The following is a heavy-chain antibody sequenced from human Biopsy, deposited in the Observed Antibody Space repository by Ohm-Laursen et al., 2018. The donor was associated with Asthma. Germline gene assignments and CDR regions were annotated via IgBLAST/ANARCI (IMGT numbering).Heavy chain of an antibody. CDR3: AKDRGGSRYGFDY. V-gene: IGHV3-23*01. CDR1: GFTCRAHA. CDR2: ISGNSGIT. D-gene: IGHD4-17*01. J-gene: IGHJ4*01. Sequence: SLRLSRAASGFTCRAHAKSWVRQAPAKGLEWVSTISGNSGITYYADFVKGRFTISRDNSQNTLYLHMDSLSAEDTAVYYCAKDRGGSRYGFDYWGQGTLVTVSS.